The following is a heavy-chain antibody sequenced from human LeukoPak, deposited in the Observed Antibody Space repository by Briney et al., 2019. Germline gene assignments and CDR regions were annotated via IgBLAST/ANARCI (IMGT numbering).Heavy chain of an antibody. CDR1: GFTFSSAC. CDR3: ARGGYYYDSSGYKEYYFDY. Sequence: GGSLRLSCAASGFTFSSACLSWVRQAPGKGLEWVGRIRTKSDGETVDYAAPVKGRFTISRDDSKNTLFLQMNSLKTEDTAVYYCARGGYYYDSSGYKEYYFDYWGQGTLVTVSS. V-gene: IGHV3-15*07. CDR2: IRTKSDGETV. J-gene: IGHJ4*02. D-gene: IGHD3-22*01.